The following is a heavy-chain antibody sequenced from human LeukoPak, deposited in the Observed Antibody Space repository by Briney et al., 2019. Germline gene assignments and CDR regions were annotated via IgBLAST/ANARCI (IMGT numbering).Heavy chain of an antibody. CDR2: IKGDGSDT. D-gene: IGHD3-10*01. V-gene: IGHV3-74*03. Sequence: PGGSLRLSCAASGFSFSSYWMHWVRQVPGKGLVWVSRIKGDGSDTAYADSAKGRFTNSRDNAKNTLYLQMNSLRVDDAAVYYCVRDGHRFDFDYWGQGTLVTVSS. CDR3: VRDGHRFDFDY. J-gene: IGHJ4*02. CDR1: GFSFSSYW.